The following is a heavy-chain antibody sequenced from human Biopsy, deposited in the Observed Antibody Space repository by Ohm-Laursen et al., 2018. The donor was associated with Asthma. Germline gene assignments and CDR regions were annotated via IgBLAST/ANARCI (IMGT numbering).Heavy chain of an antibody. V-gene: IGHV3-30*03. CDR1: GFTFSIYG. CDR2: ISYDGGNK. D-gene: IGHD4-23*01. CDR3: ARTHERWTSIQDDALDI. Sequence: SLRLSCAASGFTFSIYGIHWVRQAPGKGLEWAAVISYDGGNKFYGDSVKGRFTLSRDNSRNTLYLQMNSLRVEDTAIYYCARTHERWTSIQDDALDIWGQGTMVSVSS. J-gene: IGHJ3*02.